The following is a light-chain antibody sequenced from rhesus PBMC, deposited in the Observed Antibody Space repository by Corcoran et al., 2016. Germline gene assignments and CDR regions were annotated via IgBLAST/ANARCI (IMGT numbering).Light chain of an antibody. CDR3: SACDSSLSGLV. CDR2: NNN. CDR1: SSNIGSNY. Sequence: QSVLTQPPSASGAPGQSVPISCSGSSSNIGSNYVYWYQQLSGKAPKLLIYNNNQRPSGVPDRFSGSKSGTSASLAISGLQSEDEADYYCSACDSSLSGLVFGSGTKLTVL. J-gene: IGLJ6*01. V-gene: IGLV1-72*02.